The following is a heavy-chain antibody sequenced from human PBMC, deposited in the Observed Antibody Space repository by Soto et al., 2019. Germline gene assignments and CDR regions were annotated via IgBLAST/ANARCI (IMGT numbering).Heavy chain of an antibody. V-gene: IGHV3-21*01. CDR2: ISSSSSYI. CDR3: ARVGVPAAIPNDY. CDR1: GFTFSSYS. D-gene: IGHD2-2*02. J-gene: IGHJ4*02. Sequence: LRLSCAASGFTFSSYSMNWVRQAPGKGLEWVSSISSSSSYIYYADSVKGRFTISRDNAKNSLYLQMNSLRAEDTAVYYCARVGVPAAIPNDYWGQGTLVTVSS.